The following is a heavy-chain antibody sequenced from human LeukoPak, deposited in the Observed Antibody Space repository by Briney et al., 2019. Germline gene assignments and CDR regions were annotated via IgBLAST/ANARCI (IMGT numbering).Heavy chain of an antibody. Sequence: PGGSLRLSCAASGFTFCSYSMNWVRQAPGKGLEWVSYISSSSSTIYYADSVKGRFTISRDNAKNSLYLQMNSLRAEDTAVYYCARPGVSYSTLTYYYYYYMDVWGKGTTVTVSS. J-gene: IGHJ6*03. V-gene: IGHV3-48*01. D-gene: IGHD6-13*01. CDR1: GFTFCSYS. CDR2: ISSSSSTI. CDR3: ARPGVSYSTLTYYYYYYMDV.